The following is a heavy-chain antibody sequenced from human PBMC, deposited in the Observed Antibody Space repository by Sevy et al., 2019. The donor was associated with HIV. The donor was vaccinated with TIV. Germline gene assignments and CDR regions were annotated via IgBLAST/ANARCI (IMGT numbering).Heavy chain of an antibody. CDR2: ISGSDST. V-gene: IGHV3-23*01. CDR1: GFTFRTYA. CDR3: AKWADHDFWSSYSYFDY. Sequence: GGSLRLSCTASGFTFRTYAMSWVRRAPGKGLDWVSEPGLEWVSAISGSDSTYYADSVKGRFTISRDNSKNTVYLQMNSLRAEDTAVYYCAKWADHDFWSSYSYFDYWGQGALVTVSS. D-gene: IGHD3-3*01. J-gene: IGHJ4*02.